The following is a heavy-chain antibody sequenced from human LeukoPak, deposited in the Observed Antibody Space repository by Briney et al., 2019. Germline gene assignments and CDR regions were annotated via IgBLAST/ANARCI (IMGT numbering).Heavy chain of an antibody. CDR1: GFPFSDYY. D-gene: IGHD6-19*01. Sequence: GGSLSLSCAASGFPFSDYYMSWIRQAPGKGLEWVSYISSTSSYINYADSVKGRFTISRENAKNSLFLQMNSLRAEDTAVYYCARVSQWLVPYWGQGTLVTVSS. CDR2: ISSTSSYI. V-gene: IGHV3-11*05. CDR3: ARVSQWLVPY. J-gene: IGHJ4*02.